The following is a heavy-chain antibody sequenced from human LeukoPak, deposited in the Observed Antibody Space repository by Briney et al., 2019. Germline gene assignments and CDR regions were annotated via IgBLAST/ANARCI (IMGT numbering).Heavy chain of an antibody. J-gene: IGHJ2*01. CDR1: GGSISSYY. CDR3: ARDQAFASKSRSEYFDL. Sequence: PSETLSLTCTVSGGSISSYYWSWIRQPAGKGLEWIGRIYTSGSTNYNPSLKSRVTMSVDTSKNQFSLKPSSVTAADTAVYYCARDQAFASKSRSEYFDLWGRGTLVTVSS. CDR2: IYTSGST. D-gene: IGHD1-14*01. V-gene: IGHV4-4*07.